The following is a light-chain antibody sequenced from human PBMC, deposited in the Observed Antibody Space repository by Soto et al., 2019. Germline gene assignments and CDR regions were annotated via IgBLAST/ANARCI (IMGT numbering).Light chain of an antibody. CDR3: HHYGNSPPNT. J-gene: IGKJ2*01. CDR2: GAS. CDR1: QSVSSNY. Sequence: EIVLTQSPGTLSLSPGERATLSCMASQSVSSNYLAWYQQRPGQAPRVLIYGASSRATGIPDRFSGSGSGTDFTLTIRRLEPEDFAVYFCHHYGNSPPNTFGQGTKVEIK. V-gene: IGKV3-20*01.